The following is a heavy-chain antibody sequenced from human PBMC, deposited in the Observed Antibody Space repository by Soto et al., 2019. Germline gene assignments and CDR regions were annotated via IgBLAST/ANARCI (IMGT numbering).Heavy chain of an antibody. CDR3: ARVEYNWNYQYYFDY. D-gene: IGHD1-7*01. CDR1: GGSISSSNW. CDR2: IYKSGST. Sequence: QVQLQESGPGLVKPSGTLSLTCAVSGGSISSSNWWSWVRQPPGKGLEWIGEIYKSGSTNYNPSLRTRVTISVDKSKNQFSLRLSSVTAADTVVYYCARVEYNWNYQYYFDYWRQGTLVTVSS. J-gene: IGHJ4*02. V-gene: IGHV4-4*02.